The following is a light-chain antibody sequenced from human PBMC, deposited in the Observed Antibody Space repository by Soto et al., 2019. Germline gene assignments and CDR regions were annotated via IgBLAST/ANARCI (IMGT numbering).Light chain of an antibody. J-gene: IGLJ3*02. Sequence: QSALTQPASVSGSPGQSITISCTGTSSDVGGYNYVSWYQQHPGKAPKLMIYEVSHRPSGVSNRFSGSRSGNTASLTISGLQAQDEADYYCSSYTSNSTPVFGGGTQLTVL. CDR1: SSDVGGYNY. CDR3: SSYTSNSTPV. CDR2: EVS. V-gene: IGLV2-14*01.